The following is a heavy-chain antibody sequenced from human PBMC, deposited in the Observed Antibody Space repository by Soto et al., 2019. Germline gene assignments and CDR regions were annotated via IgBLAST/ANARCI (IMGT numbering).Heavy chain of an antibody. Sequence: SETLSLTCTVSGGSISSGGYYWSWIRQHPGKGLEWIGYIYYSGSTYYNPSLKSRVTISVDTSKNQFSLKLSSVTAADTAVYYCARVASRAKTQKYYFDYWGQGTLVTV. J-gene: IGHJ4*02. D-gene: IGHD2-21*01. CDR1: GGSISSGGYY. V-gene: IGHV4-31*03. CDR3: ARVASRAKTQKYYFDY. CDR2: IYYSGST.